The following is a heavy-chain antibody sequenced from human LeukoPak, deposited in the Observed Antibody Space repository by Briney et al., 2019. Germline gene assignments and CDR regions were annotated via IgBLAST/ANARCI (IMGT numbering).Heavy chain of an antibody. CDR1: GYTFTGYY. J-gene: IGHJ4*02. CDR3: ARARAIPRSSMDY. D-gene: IGHD2-21*01. CDR2: INPNSGGT. Sequence: ASAKVSCKASGYTFTGYYMHWVRQAPGQGLEWMGWINPNSGGTNYAQKFQGRVTMTRDTSISTAYMELSRLRSDDTAVYYCARARAIPRSSMDYWGQGTLVTVSS. V-gene: IGHV1-2*02.